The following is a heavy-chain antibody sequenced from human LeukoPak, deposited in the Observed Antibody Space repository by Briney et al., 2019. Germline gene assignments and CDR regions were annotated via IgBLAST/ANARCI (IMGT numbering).Heavy chain of an antibody. J-gene: IGHJ3*02. CDR1: GGSLSSYY. V-gene: IGHV4-59*01. CDR2: IYYSGST. D-gene: IGHD3-22*01. CDR3: ARYFQDPYYYDSSGYKADAFDI. Sequence: SETLSLTCTVSGGSLSSYYWSWLRQPPGKGLEWIGYIYYSGSTNYNRSLKSRVNISVDTSKPQFSLKLSSVTAADTAVYYCARYFQDPYYYDSSGYKADAFDIWGQGTMVTVSS.